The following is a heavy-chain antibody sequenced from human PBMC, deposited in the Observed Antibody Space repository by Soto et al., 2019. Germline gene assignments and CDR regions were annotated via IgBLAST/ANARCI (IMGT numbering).Heavy chain of an antibody. Sequence: GGSLRLSCAASGFTFSSYGMHWVRQAPGKGLEWVAVISYDGSNKYYADSVKGRFTISRDNSKNTLYLQMNSLRAEDTAVYYCAKDGRRRITIFGVGSTYYYGMDVWGQGTTVTVSS. D-gene: IGHD3-3*01. J-gene: IGHJ6*02. V-gene: IGHV3-30*18. CDR1: GFTFSSYG. CDR3: AKDGRRRITIFGVGSTYYYGMDV. CDR2: ISYDGSNK.